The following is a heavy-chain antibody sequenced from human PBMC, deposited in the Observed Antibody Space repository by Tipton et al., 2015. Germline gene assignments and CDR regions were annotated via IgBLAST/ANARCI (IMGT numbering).Heavy chain of an antibody. CDR2: ISHSGNT. CDR3: ARGLRLDTAMVLFDY. V-gene: IGHV4-39*07. D-gene: IGHD5-18*01. J-gene: IGHJ4*02. CDR1: GGSISSSSYY. Sequence: TLSLTCTVSGGSISSSSYYWGWIRQPPGKGLEWIGSISHSGNTYYNPSLKSRVTMSRDTSKNQFSLKLTSVTAADTAVYYCARGLRLDTAMVLFDYWGQGTLVTVSS.